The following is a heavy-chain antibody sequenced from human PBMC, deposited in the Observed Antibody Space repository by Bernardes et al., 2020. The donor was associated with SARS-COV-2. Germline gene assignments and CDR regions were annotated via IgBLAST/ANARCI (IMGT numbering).Heavy chain of an antibody. CDR3: ATERQSLTVFGVGHDAFDF. J-gene: IGHJ3*01. V-gene: IGHV3-43*01. D-gene: IGHD3-3*01. CDR1: GFTFEDYT. Sequence: GGSLRLSCAASGFTFEDYTMHRVRQVPGKGLEWVYLVSWDGSTTNYADSVKGRFIISRDSSRNTVHLQMDSLRKEDTALYYCATERQSLTVFGVGHDAFDFWGQGTMVTVSS. CDR2: VSWDGSTT.